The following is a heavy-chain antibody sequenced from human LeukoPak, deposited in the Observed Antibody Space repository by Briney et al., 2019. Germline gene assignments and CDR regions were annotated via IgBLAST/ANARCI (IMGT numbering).Heavy chain of an antibody. D-gene: IGHD2-2*01. CDR1: GYTFVTYG. CDR3: ARTYLVVVPAASGY. CDR2: ISPHNGNT. Sequence: ASVKVSCKASGYTFVTYGISWVRQAPGQGPEWMGWISPHNGNTKYAQKFQGRVTMTTDTSTSTAHVELRSLRSDDTAIYYCARTYLVVVPAASGYWGPGTLVTVSS. J-gene: IGHJ4*02. V-gene: IGHV1-18*01.